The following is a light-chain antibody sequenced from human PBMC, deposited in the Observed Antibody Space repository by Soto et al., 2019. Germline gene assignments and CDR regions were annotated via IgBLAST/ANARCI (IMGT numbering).Light chain of an antibody. CDR1: QSVSSSY. CDR3: QQYGSSPGT. V-gene: IGKV3-20*01. J-gene: IGKJ1*01. CDR2: GAS. Sequence: EIVLTQSPGTLSLSPGERATLSCRASQSVSSSYLAWYQQKPGQAPRLLIYGASSRATGIPDRFSGSGSGTDFTLTISRLEPEDFAVYYCQQYGSSPGTFGQGTKADIK.